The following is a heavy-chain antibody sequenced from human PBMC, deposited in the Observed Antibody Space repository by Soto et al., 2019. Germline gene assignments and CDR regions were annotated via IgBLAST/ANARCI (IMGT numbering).Heavy chain of an antibody. CDR1: GYSFTSNW. D-gene: IGHD3-22*01. CDR2: IYPRDSDT. J-gene: IGHJ4*02. Sequence: EVQLVQSGAEVKKPGESLKISCKGSGYSFTSNWIGWVRQTPGKGLEWMGIIYPRDSDTRYSPSFQGQVTMSVDRSITTAYLQWTSLKASDTAMYYCARLQGYYDTSGYSVAEYWGQGTLVTVSS. CDR3: ARLQGYYDTSGYSVAEY. V-gene: IGHV5-51*01.